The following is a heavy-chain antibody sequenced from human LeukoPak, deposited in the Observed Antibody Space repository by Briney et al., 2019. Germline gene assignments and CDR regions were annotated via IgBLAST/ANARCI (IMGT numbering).Heavy chain of an antibody. J-gene: IGHJ4*02. V-gene: IGHV3-21*01. D-gene: IGHD6-13*01. CDR2: ISSSSSYL. CDR1: GFTFSSYS. CDR3: ASGLSAAIDYFDY. Sequence: GGSLRLSCAASGFTFSSYSMNWVRQAPGKGLEWVSSISSSSSYLYYADSVKGRFTISRDNAKNSLYLQMNSLRAEDTAVYYCASGLSAAIDYFDYWGQGTLVTVSS.